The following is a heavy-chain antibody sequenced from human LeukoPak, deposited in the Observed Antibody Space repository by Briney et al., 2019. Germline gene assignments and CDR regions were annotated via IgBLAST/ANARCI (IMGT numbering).Heavy chain of an antibody. J-gene: IGHJ4*02. CDR1: GFTFSSYA. CDR2: ISGSGGTT. Sequence: GGSLRLSCAASGFTFSSYAMNWVRQAPGKGLEWVSGISGSGGTTYYADSVKDRFTISRDNSKNRLYLQMNSLRAEDTAVYYCAKDDHGGSGWRDYFDYWGQGTVVTVSS. CDR3: AKDDHGGSGWRDYFDY. D-gene: IGHD6-19*01. V-gene: IGHV3-23*01.